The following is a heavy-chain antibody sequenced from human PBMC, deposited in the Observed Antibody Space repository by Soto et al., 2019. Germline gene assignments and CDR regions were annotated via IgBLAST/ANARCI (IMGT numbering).Heavy chain of an antibody. V-gene: IGHV3-7*01. CDR2: IKQDGSEK. J-gene: IGHJ3*02. Sequence: GGSLRLSFAASGFTFSSYWMSWVRQAPGKGLEWVANIKQDGSEKYYVDSVKGRFTISRDNAKNSLYLQMNSLRAEDTAVYYCARAENYYDSSVYAFDIWGQGTMVTVSS. CDR1: GFTFSSYW. D-gene: IGHD3-22*01. CDR3: ARAENYYDSSVYAFDI.